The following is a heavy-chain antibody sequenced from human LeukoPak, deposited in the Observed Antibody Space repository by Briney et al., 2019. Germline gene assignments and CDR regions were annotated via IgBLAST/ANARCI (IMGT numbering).Heavy chain of an antibody. CDR3: ARDLNVLRFLEWLTPYYYYYYYMDV. CDR1: GFTFSSYW. D-gene: IGHD3-3*01. CDR2: IKQDGSEK. V-gene: IGHV3-7*01. Sequence: GGSLRLSCAASGFTFSSYWMSWVRQAPGKGLEWVANIKQDGSEKYYVDSVKGRFTISRDNAKNSLYLQMNSLRAEDTAVYYCARDLNVLRFLEWLTPYYYYYYYMDVWGKGTTVTVSS. J-gene: IGHJ6*03.